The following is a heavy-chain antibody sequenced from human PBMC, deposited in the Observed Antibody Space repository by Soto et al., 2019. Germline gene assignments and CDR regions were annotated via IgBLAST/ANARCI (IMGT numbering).Heavy chain of an antibody. D-gene: IGHD3-9*01. J-gene: IGHJ4*02. CDR2: IDNDGSST. V-gene: IGHV3-74*01. CDR3: ARGPPGGGGKLTGDY. CDR1: GFTFSSYW. Sequence: EVQLVESGGGLIQPGGSLRLSCAASGFTFSSYWMHWVRQAPGKGLVWVSRIDNDGSSTTYADSVKGRFTISRDNAKNTLYLQRIGLRAENTAGYYCARGPPGGGGKLTGDYWGQGTLVTVSS.